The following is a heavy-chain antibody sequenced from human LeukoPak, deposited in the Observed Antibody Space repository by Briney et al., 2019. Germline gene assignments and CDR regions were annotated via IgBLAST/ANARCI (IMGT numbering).Heavy chain of an antibody. J-gene: IGHJ5*02. CDR2: ISGSGGST. V-gene: IGHV3-23*01. D-gene: IGHD2-2*01. CDR1: GFTFSSYA. Sequence: GGSLRLSCAASGFTFSSYAMSWVRQAPGKGLEWVSAISGSGGSTYYADSVKGRFTISRDNSKNTLYLQMNSLRAEDTAVYYCAKGGVYCSSTSCYNWFDPWGQGTLVTVSS. CDR3: AKGGVYCSSTSCYNWFDP.